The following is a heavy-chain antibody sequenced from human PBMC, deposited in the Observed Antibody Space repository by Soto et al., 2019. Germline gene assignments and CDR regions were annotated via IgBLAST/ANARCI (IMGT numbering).Heavy chain of an antibody. CDR1: GFTFSSYG. CDR3: AREVVGYCSSTSCPLDY. D-gene: IGHD2-2*01. J-gene: IGHJ4*02. CDR2: IWYDGSNK. V-gene: IGHV3-33*01. Sequence: GGSLRLSCAASGFTFSSYGMHWVRQAPGKGLEWVAVIWYDGSNKYYADSVKGRFTISRDNSKNTLYLQMNSLRAEDTAVYYCAREVVGYCSSTSCPLDYWGQGTLVTVSS.